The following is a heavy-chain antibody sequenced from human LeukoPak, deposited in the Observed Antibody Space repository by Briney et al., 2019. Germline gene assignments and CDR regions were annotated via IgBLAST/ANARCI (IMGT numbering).Heavy chain of an antibody. CDR2: VYHSGSA. V-gene: IGHV4-38-2*01. D-gene: IGHD3-10*01. J-gene: IGHJ4*02. CDR3: ARGSGSYGSNLDY. Sequence: SETLSLTCAVSGYSISSGSYWGWIRQPPGKGLEWIGTVYHSGSAYYNPSLWGRVTISLDTSENQFSLKLTSVTAADTAVYYCARGSGSYGSNLDYWGQGTLVTVSS. CDR1: GYSISSGSY.